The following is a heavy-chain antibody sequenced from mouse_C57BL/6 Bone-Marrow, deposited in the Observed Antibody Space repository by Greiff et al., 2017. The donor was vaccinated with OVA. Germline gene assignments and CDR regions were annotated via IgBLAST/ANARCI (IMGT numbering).Heavy chain of an antibody. V-gene: IGHV1-81*01. CDR1: GYTFTSYG. J-gene: IGHJ3*01. Sequence: QVQLQQSGAELARPGASVKLSCKASGYTFTSYGISWVKQRTGQGLEWIGEIYPRSGNTYYNEKFKGKATLTADKSSSTAYMELRSLTSEDSAVYFGAREGPIYYGNHFAYWGQGTLVTVSA. D-gene: IGHD2-1*01. CDR3: AREGPIYYGNHFAY. CDR2: IYPRSGNT.